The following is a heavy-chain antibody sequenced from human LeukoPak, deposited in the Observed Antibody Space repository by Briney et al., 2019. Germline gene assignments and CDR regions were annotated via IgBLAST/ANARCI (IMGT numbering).Heavy chain of an antibody. V-gene: IGHV4-39*06. CDR2: IYYSGST. CDR3: VCMVASGYSYYFDY. J-gene: IGHJ4*02. CDR1: GASISGSGYY. D-gene: IGHD3-3*01. Sequence: SETLSLTCTVSGASISGSGYYWGWIRQPPGKGLEWIGSIYYSGSTYYNPSLKSRVTISVDTSKNQFALKLSSVTAADTAVYYCVCMVASGYSYYFDYWGQGTLVTVSS.